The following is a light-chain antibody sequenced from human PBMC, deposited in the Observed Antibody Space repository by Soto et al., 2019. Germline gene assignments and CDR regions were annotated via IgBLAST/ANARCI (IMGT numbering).Light chain of an antibody. V-gene: IGLV1-44*01. CDR2: NSK. CDR1: SSNIGSNS. Sequence: QSVLTQPPSASGTPGQRVTISCSGSSSNIGSNSVHWYQQLPGTAPKLLIYNSKQRPSGVPDRFSGSKSGTSAFLAISGLHSADEADHYCAAWDDSLTGGVFGGGTKVTVL. J-gene: IGLJ2*01. CDR3: AAWDDSLTGGV.